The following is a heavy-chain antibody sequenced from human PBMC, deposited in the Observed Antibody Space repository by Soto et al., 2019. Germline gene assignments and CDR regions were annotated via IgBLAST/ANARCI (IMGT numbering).Heavy chain of an antibody. D-gene: IGHD3-3*01. CDR3: ARLYYDYV. J-gene: IGHJ6*02. V-gene: IGHV3-48*02. CDR2: VSMDSDTI. CDR1: GFDFSTYS. Sequence: PGGSLRLSCTASGFDFSTYSMNWVRQAPGEGLEWIAYVSMDSDTIHYADSVKGRFTISRDDAENSPYLQMNSLRDEDTATYYCARLYYDYVWGQGTTVTVSS.